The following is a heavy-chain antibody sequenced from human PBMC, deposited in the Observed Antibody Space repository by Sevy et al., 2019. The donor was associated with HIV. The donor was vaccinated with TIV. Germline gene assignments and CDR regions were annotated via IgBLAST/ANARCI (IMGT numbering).Heavy chain of an antibody. CDR2: ISGSGDST. CDR1: GFPFSKYA. D-gene: IGHD3-22*01. V-gene: IGHV3-23*01. Sequence: GGSLRLSCAASGFPFSKYAMTWVRQAPGNGLEYVSTISGSGDSTYYGDSVQGRFTISRDNSRNTLYLQMNSLTVEDSALYYCAKGMIVSAGDAFDIWGQGTMVTVSS. CDR3: AKGMIVSAGDAFDI. J-gene: IGHJ3*02.